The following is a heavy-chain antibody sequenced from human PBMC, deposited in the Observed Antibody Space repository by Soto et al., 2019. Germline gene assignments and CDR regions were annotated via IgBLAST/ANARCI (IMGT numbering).Heavy chain of an antibody. CDR2: MYPNNGQT. CDR3: ATMIRGLIHWLDP. V-gene: IGHV1-8*01. Sequence: ASVKVSCKASGYTFTSYDINWVRQATGQGLEWMGWMYPNNGQTAYARTFQGRVTMTWNSSISTAYMELSSLTSEDTAVYYCATMIRGLIHWLDPWGQGTLVTVS. CDR1: GYTFTSYD. D-gene: IGHD3-16*01. J-gene: IGHJ5*02.